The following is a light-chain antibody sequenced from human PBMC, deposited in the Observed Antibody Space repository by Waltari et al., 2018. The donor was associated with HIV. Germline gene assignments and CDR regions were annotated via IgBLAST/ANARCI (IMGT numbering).Light chain of an antibody. V-gene: IGLV1-47*01. CDR3: AAWDGSLSVVL. J-gene: IGLJ3*02. CDR2: RNS. Sequence: QSELTQPPSASGTSGQRVTISCSGSSSNIGSNYVYWYQQVPGKASKLRINRNSRQPSGVPDRCSGSKSGTSASRAISGLRSDDEADYYCAAWDGSLSVVLFGGGTKLTVL. CDR1: SSNIGSNY.